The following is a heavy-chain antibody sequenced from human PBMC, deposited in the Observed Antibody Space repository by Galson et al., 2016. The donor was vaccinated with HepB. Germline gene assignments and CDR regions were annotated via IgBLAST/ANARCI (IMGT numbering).Heavy chain of an antibody. CDR3: VHIVHSGSYYYFAY. CDR1: GFSLSSSGVG. D-gene: IGHD1-26*01. Sequence: PALVKPTQTLTLTCTFSGFSLSSSGVGVGWIRQFPGKALEWLALIYWNDDRRYSPSLKSRLTITKDTSKNQVVLTLTNMDPVDTATYYCVHIVHSGSYYYFAYWGQGTLVTVSS. CDR2: IYWNDDR. V-gene: IGHV2-5*01. J-gene: IGHJ4*02.